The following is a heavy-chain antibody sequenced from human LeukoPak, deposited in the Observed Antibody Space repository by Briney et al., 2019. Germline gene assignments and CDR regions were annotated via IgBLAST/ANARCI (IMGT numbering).Heavy chain of an antibody. D-gene: IGHD6-6*01. J-gene: IGHJ5*02. V-gene: IGHV4-34*01. CDR1: GGSFSGYY. Sequence: PSETLSLTCADYGGSFSGYYWSWIRQPPGKGLEWIGEINHSGSTNYNPSLKSRVTISVDTSKNQFSLKLSSVTAADTAVSYCARGSDSSSGWFDPWGQGTLVTVSS. CDR3: ARGSDSSSGWFDP. CDR2: INHSGST.